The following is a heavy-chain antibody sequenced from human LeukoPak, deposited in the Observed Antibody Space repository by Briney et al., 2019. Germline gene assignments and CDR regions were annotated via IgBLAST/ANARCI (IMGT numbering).Heavy chain of an antibody. CDR2: IWYDGSNK. V-gene: IGHV3-33*01. J-gene: IGHJ4*02. CDR3: ARDGKRGRITIFGVVILHFDY. D-gene: IGHD3-3*01. CDR1: GFTFSSYG. Sequence: GGSLRLSCAASGFTFSSYGMHGVRQAPGKGLEWVAVIWYDGSNKYYADSVKGRFTISRDNSKNTLYLQMNSLRAEDTAVYYCARDGKRGRITIFGVVILHFDYRGQGTLVTVSS.